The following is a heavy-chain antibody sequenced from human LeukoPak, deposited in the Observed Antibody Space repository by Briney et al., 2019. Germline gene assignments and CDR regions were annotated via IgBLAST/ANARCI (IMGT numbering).Heavy chain of an antibody. CDR3: ARGGNRFGGFYFDY. Sequence: SQTLSHTCTVSADSLSSGGHYWAWIRQFPGKGLESIGFIHHSGRSRHNPSLKDRVAISVDTSRKQFALKLSSVTAADTAMYYCARGGNRFGGFYFDYWGQGIQVIVSS. V-gene: IGHV4-31*03. CDR1: ADSLSSGGHY. CDR2: IHHSGRS. J-gene: IGHJ4*02. D-gene: IGHD3-10*01.